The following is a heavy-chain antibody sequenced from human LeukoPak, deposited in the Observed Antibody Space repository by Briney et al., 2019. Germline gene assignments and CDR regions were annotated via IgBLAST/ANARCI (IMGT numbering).Heavy chain of an antibody. CDR1: GFSFSRYG. V-gene: IGHV3-30*02. CDR2: IQTDGNTK. Sequence: GGSLRLSCAASGFSFSRYGIHWVRQAPGKGLEWVTFIQTDGNTKYYANSVRGRFTITRDNSKNTASLQMNSLRAEDAGIYYCAREESSLVLGGLGYWGQGTLVSVSS. J-gene: IGHJ4*02. D-gene: IGHD6-13*01. CDR3: AREESSLVLGGLGY.